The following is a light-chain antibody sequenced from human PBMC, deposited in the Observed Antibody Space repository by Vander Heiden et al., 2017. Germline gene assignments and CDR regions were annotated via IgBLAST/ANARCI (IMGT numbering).Light chain of an antibody. CDR1: SSNIGAGYD. V-gene: IGLV1-40*01. J-gene: IGLJ1*01. CDR3: QSYDSSLSAFYV. CDR2: GNS. Sequence: QSVLTPPPSVSGAPGQRVTISCTGSSSNIGAGYDVHWYQQRPGTAPKLLIYGNSNRPSGVPDRFSGSKSGTSASLAITGLQAEDEADYYCQSYDSSLSAFYVFGTGTKVTVL.